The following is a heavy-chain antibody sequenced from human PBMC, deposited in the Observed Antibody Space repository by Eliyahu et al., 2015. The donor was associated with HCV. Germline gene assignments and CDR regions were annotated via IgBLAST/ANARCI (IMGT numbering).Heavy chain of an antibody. V-gene: IGHV1-3*01. CDR3: ATGARQFFDY. CDR2: INPGSGYT. Sequence: QVQLVQSGAEVKRPGASVXLSFXASGYTFTAYYMHWVRQAPGQGLECMGWINPGSGYTEYSQRFQGRLTITTDTSASTAYMELTSLTSEDTALYFCATGARQFFDYWGQGSLVTVPS. J-gene: IGHJ4*02. CDR1: GYTFTAYY. D-gene: IGHD7-27*01.